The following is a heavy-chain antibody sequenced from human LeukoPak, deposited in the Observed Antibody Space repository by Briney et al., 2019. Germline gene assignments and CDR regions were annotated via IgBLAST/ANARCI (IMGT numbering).Heavy chain of an antibody. CDR1: GITFRNFW. Sequence: GGSLRLSCEASGITFRNFWLLWVRQAPGKGLVWVSRINSDGNNTRYADSVKGRFTISRDNAKNTLFLQMNSLTAEDTAVYYCATGDDYNVKRPGVPDSWGQGILVTASS. CDR2: INSDGNNT. V-gene: IGHV3-74*01. J-gene: IGHJ5*01. CDR3: ATGDDYNVKRPGVPDS. D-gene: IGHD5-24*01.